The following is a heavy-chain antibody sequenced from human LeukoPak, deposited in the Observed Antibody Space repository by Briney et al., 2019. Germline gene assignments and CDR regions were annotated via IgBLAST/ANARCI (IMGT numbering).Heavy chain of an antibody. Sequence: KPSETLSLTCTVSGGSISSSSYYWGWIRQPPGKGLEWIGSIYYSGSTFYNPSLKSRVTISVDTSKNQFSLKLSSVIAADTAVYYCARGIVATIRYWGQGTLVTVSS. CDR3: ARGIVATIRY. V-gene: IGHV4-39*07. CDR2: IYYSGST. CDR1: GGSISSSSYY. J-gene: IGHJ4*02. D-gene: IGHD5-12*01.